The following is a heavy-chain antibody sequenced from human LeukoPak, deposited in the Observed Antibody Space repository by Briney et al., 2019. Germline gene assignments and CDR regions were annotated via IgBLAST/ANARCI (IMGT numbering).Heavy chain of an antibody. D-gene: IGHD1-26*01. CDR2: IHTSGST. V-gene: IGHV4-4*07. CDR1: GGSISNNY. J-gene: IGHJ4*02. Sequence: SETLSLTCTVSGGSISNNYWNWIRQPAGKGLEWIGRIHTSGSTNYNPSLKSRVTISLDKSKNQFSLKLSSVTAADTAVYYCARDRGSYPYYFDYWGQGTLVTVSS. CDR3: ARDRGSYPYYFDY.